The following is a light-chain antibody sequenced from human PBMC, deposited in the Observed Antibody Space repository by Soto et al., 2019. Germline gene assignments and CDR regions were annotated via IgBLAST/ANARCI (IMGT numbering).Light chain of an antibody. CDR1: QGLGTN. Sequence: EVVTTHSPATMSVSPGERATLSFRASQGLGTNLAWYQQKPGQAPRLLIYAASTRATGVPGRVSGSGSGTEFTLTISSLQYEDFAVYYCQQYNHWPLTFGGGTKVDIK. CDR3: QQYNHWPLT. V-gene: IGKV3-15*01. CDR2: AAS. J-gene: IGKJ4*01.